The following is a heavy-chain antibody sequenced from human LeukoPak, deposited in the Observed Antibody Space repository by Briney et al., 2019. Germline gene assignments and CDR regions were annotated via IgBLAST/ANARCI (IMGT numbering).Heavy chain of an antibody. V-gene: IGHV3-48*01. Sequence: PGGSLRLSCAASGFTFSSYSMNWVRQAPGKGLEWVSYISSRSSTIYYADSVKGRFTISRDNAKNSVYLQMNSLRAEDTAVYYCAKGRIAVAGTDWFDPWGQGTLVTVSS. CDR1: GFTFSSYS. CDR3: AKGRIAVAGTDWFDP. J-gene: IGHJ5*02. CDR2: ISSRSSTI. D-gene: IGHD6-19*01.